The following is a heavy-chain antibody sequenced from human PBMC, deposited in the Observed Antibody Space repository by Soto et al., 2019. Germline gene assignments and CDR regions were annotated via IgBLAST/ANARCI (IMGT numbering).Heavy chain of an antibody. CDR3: ARVIVLVPAAIHLGAFDI. V-gene: IGHV1-18*01. CDR1: GYTFTSYG. J-gene: IGHJ3*02. Sequence: ASVKVSCKASGYTFTSYGISWVRQAPGQGLEWMGWISAYNGNTNYAQKLQGRVTMTTDTSTSTAYMELRSLRSDDTAVYYCARVIVLVPAAIHLGAFDIWGQGTMVTVSS. D-gene: IGHD2-2*01. CDR2: ISAYNGNT.